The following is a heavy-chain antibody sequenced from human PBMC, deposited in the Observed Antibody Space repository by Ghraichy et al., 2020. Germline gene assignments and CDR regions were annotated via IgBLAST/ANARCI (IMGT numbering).Heavy chain of an antibody. CDR3: ARVCSSTSCYDAFDI. J-gene: IGHJ3*02. CDR2: ISSSGSTI. V-gene: IGHV3-48*03. CDR1: GFTFSSYE. D-gene: IGHD2-2*01. Sequence: LSLTCAASGFTFSSYEMNWVRQAPGKGLEWVSYISSSGSTIYYADSVKGRFTISRDNAKNSLYLQMNSLRAEDTAVYYCARVCSSTSCYDAFDIWGQGTMVTVSS.